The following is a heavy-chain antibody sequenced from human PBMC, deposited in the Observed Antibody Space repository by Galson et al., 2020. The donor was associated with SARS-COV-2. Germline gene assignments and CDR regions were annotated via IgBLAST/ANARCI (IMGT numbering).Heavy chain of an antibody. J-gene: IGHJ6*02. CDR2: ISYDGSNK. V-gene: IGHV3-30*18. Sequence: GGSLRLSCAASGFTFSSYGMHWVRQAPGKGLEWVAVISYDGSNKYYADSVKGRFTISRDNSKNTLYLQMNSLRAEDTAVYYCAKLLVLLWFGDIGTMDVWGQGTTVTVSS. CDR3: AKLLVLLWFGDIGTMDV. CDR1: GFTFSSYG. D-gene: IGHD3-10*01.